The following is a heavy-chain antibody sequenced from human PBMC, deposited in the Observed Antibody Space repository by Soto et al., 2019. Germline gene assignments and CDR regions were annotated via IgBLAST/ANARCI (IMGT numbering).Heavy chain of an antibody. D-gene: IGHD6-13*01. Sequence: GGSLRLSCAASGFTLSNYWMSWVRQAPGKGLEWVANINQDGSQKFYLDSVEGRFTISRDNARNSLYLQMNSLRAEDTAIYSCARTYRSSSSCYLDFWGQGILVTVSS. CDR1: GFTLSNYW. CDR3: ARTYRSSSSCYLDF. J-gene: IGHJ4*02. V-gene: IGHV3-7*03. CDR2: INQDGSQK.